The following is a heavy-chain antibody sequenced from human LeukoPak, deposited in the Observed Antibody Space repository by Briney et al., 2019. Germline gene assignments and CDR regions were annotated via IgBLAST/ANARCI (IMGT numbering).Heavy chain of an antibody. V-gene: IGHV3-48*02. J-gene: IGHJ4*02. CDR3: ARRRLWEPLDY. Sequence: GGSLRLSCAASGFTFSSYIMSWVRQAPGKGLEWVSYISTSSGTKYYADSLKGRFTISRDNAKNSLYLQMDGLRDEDTAVYYWARRRLWEPLDYWGQGTLVTVSS. D-gene: IGHD1-26*01. CDR2: ISTSSGTK. CDR1: GFTFSSYI.